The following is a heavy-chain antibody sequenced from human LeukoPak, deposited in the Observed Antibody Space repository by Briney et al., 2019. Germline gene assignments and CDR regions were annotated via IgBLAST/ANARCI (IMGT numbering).Heavy chain of an antibody. J-gene: IGHJ3*02. CDR2: ISGSGGST. CDR3: AKVNYDSSGYDAFDI. Sequence: GGSLRLSCAASGFTFSSYAMSWVRQAPGKGVEGVSAISGSGGSTYYADSVKGRFTISRDNSKNTLSLQMNSLRAEDTAVYYCAKVNYDSSGYDAFDIWGQGTMVTVSS. CDR1: GFTFSSYA. D-gene: IGHD3-22*01. V-gene: IGHV3-23*01.